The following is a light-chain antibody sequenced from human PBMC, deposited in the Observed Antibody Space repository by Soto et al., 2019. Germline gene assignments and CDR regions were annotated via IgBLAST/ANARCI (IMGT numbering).Light chain of an antibody. V-gene: IGKV3-15*01. J-gene: IGKJ4*01. CDR1: QSVASK. CDR3: QEYYNWRRST. CDR2: GAS. Sequence: EIVMTQSPATLSVSPGERATLSCRASQSVASKLAWYQQKPGQAPRLLIYGASTRATGIPARFSGSGSGTEFTLTISSLQSEDSAFYYCQEYYNWRRSTFGGGTKVDIK.